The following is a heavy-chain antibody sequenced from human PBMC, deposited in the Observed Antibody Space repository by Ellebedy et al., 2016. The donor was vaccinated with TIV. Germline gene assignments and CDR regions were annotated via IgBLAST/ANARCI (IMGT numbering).Heavy chain of an antibody. CDR2: IKQDGSEK. CDR3: ATWSTPWLFFSQH. Sequence: PGGSLRLSCAASGFTFRSYWMSWVRQAPGKGLEWVANIKQDGSEKYYVDSVKGRFTISRDNAKNSLYLQMNSLRAEDTAVYYCATWSTPWLFFSQHWGQGTLVTVSS. D-gene: IGHD3-22*01. CDR1: GFTFRSYW. J-gene: IGHJ1*01. V-gene: IGHV3-7*01.